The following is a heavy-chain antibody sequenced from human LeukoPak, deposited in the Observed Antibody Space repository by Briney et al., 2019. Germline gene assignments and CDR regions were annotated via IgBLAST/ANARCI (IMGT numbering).Heavy chain of an antibody. CDR1: GYTFTSYG. D-gene: IGHD6-25*01. J-gene: IGHJ4*02. CDR3: ARESGSSASEY. CDR2: ISAYNGNT. V-gene: IGHV1-18*01. Sequence: ASEKLSCKGSGYTFTSYGISWVRHAPGQGLEWIGWISAYNGNTNNAQTLQGRVTMPTDTSTSTAYMELRSLRSDATAVYYCARESGSSASEYWGQGTLVTVSS.